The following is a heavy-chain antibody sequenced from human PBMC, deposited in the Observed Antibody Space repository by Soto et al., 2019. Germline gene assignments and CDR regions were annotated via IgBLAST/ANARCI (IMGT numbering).Heavy chain of an antibody. J-gene: IGHJ4*02. CDR3: ARHIYYDVLTGYFDY. CDR1: GGSISTGSYY. CDR2: IYFSGST. Sequence: SETLSLTCTVSGGSISTGSYYWGWIRQPPGKGLEWIASIYFSGSTYYNPSLGSRVTISVDTSKNQFSLKLSSVTAADTAIYYCARHIYYDVLTGYFDYWGQGTLVTVPS. D-gene: IGHD3-9*01. V-gene: IGHV4-39*01.